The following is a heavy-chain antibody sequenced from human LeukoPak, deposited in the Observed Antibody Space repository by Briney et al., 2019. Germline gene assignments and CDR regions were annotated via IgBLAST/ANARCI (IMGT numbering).Heavy chain of an antibody. CDR1: GFTFGRYA. CDR2: ISDGSTYI. D-gene: IGHD2-8*01. J-gene: IGHJ4*02. Sequence: GGSLRLSCSASGFTFGRYAMNWVRQAPGKGLEWVSSISDGSTYIYYADSVKGRFTISRDNAKNSLDLQMNSLRAEDTAIYYCARDNGHNFDSWGQGTLVTVSS. CDR3: ARDNGHNFDS. V-gene: IGHV3-21*01.